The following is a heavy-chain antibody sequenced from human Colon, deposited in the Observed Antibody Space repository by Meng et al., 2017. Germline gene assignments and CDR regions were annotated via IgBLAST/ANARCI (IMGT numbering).Heavy chain of an antibody. CDR3: TREGIDGYKYFDY. V-gene: IGHV4-59*01. CDR1: GGSIGDYY. J-gene: IGHJ4*02. Sequence: SETLSLTCTVSGGSIGDYYWSWIRQPPGKGLEWIAYVHSSAGTQYNPSLKSRVTISVDTSKNQVSLKLSSVTAADTAVYFCTREGIDGYKYFDYWGQGTLVTVSS. CDR2: VHSSAGT. D-gene: IGHD5-24*01.